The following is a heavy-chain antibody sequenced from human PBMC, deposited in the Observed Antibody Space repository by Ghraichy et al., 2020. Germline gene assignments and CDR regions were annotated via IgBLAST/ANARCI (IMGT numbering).Heavy chain of an antibody. J-gene: IGHJ4*02. CDR3: GRGGYIYGSNPVDY. CDR2: IRQDGNEI. CDR1: GFPFSDYW. V-gene: IGHV3-7*04. Sequence: GGSLRLSCAASGFPFSDYWMTWVRQAPGKGLEWVANIRQDGNEIYYVDSVKGRFTISRDNAKDSVYLQMNSLRAEDTAVYYCGRGGYIYGSNPVDYWGQGTQVTVSS. D-gene: IGHD5-18*01.